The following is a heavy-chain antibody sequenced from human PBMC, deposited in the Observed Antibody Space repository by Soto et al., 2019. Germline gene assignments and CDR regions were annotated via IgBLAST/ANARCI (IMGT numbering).Heavy chain of an antibody. CDR3: ARDNYGGMLDY. V-gene: IGHV4-34*01. Sequence: SETLSLTCAVYGGSFSCYYWSWIRQPPGKGLEWIGEINHSGSTNYNPSLKSRVTISVDTSNNQFSLKLSSVTAADTAIYYCARDNYGGMLDYWGQGTLVTVSS. J-gene: IGHJ4*02. D-gene: IGHD4-17*01. CDR2: INHSGST. CDR1: GGSFSCYY.